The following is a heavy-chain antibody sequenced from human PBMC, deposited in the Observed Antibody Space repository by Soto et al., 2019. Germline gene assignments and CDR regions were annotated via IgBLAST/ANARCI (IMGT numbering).Heavy chain of an antibody. CDR3: VRGEVPAD. CDR2: ISSGSSYR. J-gene: IGHJ4*02. CDR1: GFSFSRYN. V-gene: IGHV3-21*01. Sequence: PWGPRRISCATSGFSFSRYNMNCVRQASGKGLEWVSAISSGSSYRYYADSVKGRFTISRDNAKKSLFLQMNSLRGEDTAVYYCVRGEVPADWGQGTLVTAYS. D-gene: IGHD1-26*01.